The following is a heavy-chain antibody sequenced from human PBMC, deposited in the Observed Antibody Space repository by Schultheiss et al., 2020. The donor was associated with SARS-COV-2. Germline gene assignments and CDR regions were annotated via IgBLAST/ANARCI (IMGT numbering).Heavy chain of an antibody. CDR2: ISYDGSNK. CDR3: ARDGDWRGRIVVVPAAPISIPFDY. V-gene: IGHV3-30*03. CDR1: GFTFSSYG. D-gene: IGHD2-2*01. J-gene: IGHJ4*02. Sequence: GGSLRLSCAASGFTFSSYGMQWVRQAPGKGLEWVAIISYDGSNKYYADSVKGRFTISRDNSKNTLYLQMNSLRAEDTAVYYCARDGDWRGRIVVVPAAPISIPFDYWGQGTLVTVSS.